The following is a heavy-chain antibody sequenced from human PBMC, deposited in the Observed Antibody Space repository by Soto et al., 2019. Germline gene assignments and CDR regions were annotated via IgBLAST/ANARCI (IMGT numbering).Heavy chain of an antibody. Sequence: QVQLQQWGAGPLKPSETLSLTCAVYGGSFSGYYWSWIRQPPGKGLEWIGEINHSGSTNYNPSLKSRVTISVDTAKNQFSLKLSSVTAADTAVYYCASHAGYSSSWGQGTLVTVSS. CDR3: ASHAGYSSS. D-gene: IGHD6-13*01. CDR1: GGSFSGYY. CDR2: INHSGST. V-gene: IGHV4-34*01. J-gene: IGHJ5*02.